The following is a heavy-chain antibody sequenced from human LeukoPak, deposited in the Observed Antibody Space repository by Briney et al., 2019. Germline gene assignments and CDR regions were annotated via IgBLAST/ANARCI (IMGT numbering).Heavy chain of an antibody. Sequence: GGSLRLSCAASGFTFSRYSMNWVRQAPGKGLEWVSSISSGSSFMYYADSVKGRFTISRDNAKNSLYLHMNSLRAEDTAVYYCARSTGGDWYAFDIWGQGTMVTVSS. D-gene: IGHD2-21*02. J-gene: IGHJ3*02. CDR1: GFTFSRYS. CDR2: ISSGSSFM. V-gene: IGHV3-21*01. CDR3: ARSTGGDWYAFDI.